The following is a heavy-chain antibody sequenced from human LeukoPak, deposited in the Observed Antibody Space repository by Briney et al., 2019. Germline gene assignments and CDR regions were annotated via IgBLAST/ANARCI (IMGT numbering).Heavy chain of an antibody. CDR2: ISYDGTNK. V-gene: IGHV3-30-3*01. CDR3: ARDKYSGSFSFDY. D-gene: IGHD1-26*01. Sequence: GGSLRLSCAASGFTFSSYWMSWVRQAPGKGLEWVAVISYDGTNKCYADSVKGRFTISRDNSKNTLYLQMNSLRAEDTAVYYCARDKYSGSFSFDYWGQGTLVTVSS. J-gene: IGHJ4*02. CDR1: GFTFSSYW.